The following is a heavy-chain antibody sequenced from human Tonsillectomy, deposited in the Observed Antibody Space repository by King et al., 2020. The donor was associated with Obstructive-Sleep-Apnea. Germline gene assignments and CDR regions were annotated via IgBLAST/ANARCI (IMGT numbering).Heavy chain of an antibody. CDR2: INQDGSEI. Sequence: VQLVESGGGLVQPGGSLRLSCAASGFTFNDYWMNWVRQAPGKGLEWVANINQDGSEIYYVDSLRGRFTISRDTAKNSLFLQMSSLRAEDRAVYYCAGGKHLIGAVRDYYYGMDVWGRGTTVTVSS. CDR3: AGGKHLIGAVRDYYYGMDV. V-gene: IGHV3-7*04. D-gene: IGHD2/OR15-2a*01. J-gene: IGHJ6*02. CDR1: GFTFNDYW.